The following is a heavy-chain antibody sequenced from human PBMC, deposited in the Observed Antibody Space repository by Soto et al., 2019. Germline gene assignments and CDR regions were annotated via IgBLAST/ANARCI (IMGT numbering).Heavy chain of an antibody. V-gene: IGHV1-18*01. D-gene: IGHD1-26*01. Sequence: GASVKVSCKASGYTFTSYGISWVRQAPGQGLEWMGWISAYNGNTNYAQRLQGRVTMTTDTSTSTAYMELRSLRSDDTAVYYCARDFGSYQRYYFDYWGQGTLVTVSS. CDR2: ISAYNGNT. CDR3: ARDFGSYQRYYFDY. CDR1: GYTFTSYG. J-gene: IGHJ4*02.